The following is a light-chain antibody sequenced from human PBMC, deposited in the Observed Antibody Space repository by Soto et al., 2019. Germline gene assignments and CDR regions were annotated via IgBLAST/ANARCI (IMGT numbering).Light chain of an antibody. CDR2: EVN. V-gene: IGLV2-8*01. Sequence: QSALTQPPSASGSPGQSATISCTGTSSDIGRYNYVSWYQQHPGKAPKLIIFEVNKWPSGVPDRFSASKSGNTASLTVSGLQAEDEADYYCSSYAGDNTYVFGTGTKVTV. J-gene: IGLJ1*01. CDR1: SSDIGRYNY. CDR3: SSYAGDNTYV.